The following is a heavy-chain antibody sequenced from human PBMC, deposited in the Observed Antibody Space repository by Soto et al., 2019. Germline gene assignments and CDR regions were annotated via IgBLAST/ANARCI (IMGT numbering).Heavy chain of an antibody. Sequence: QVQLQQWGAGLLKPSETLSLTCPVNGGSFSDYYWTWIRQPPGKGLEWIGEVNHGGSTHYNPSLKGRVSLSVDASKKQFSLNLTFVTAADTAVYYCAREWWSGSLIGGSLGGEGTLVTVSS. V-gene: IGHV4-34*01. D-gene: IGHD3-3*01. CDR2: VNHGGST. J-gene: IGHJ4*02. CDR3: AREWWSGSLIGGSL. CDR1: GGSFSDYY.